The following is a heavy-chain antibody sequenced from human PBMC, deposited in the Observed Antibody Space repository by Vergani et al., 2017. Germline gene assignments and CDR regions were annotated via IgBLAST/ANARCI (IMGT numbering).Heavy chain of an antibody. D-gene: IGHD6-19*01. V-gene: IGHV1-8*01. Sequence: QVPLVQSGAAVKKPGTSVKVSCKASGYSFTSYDINWVRQATGQGLEWMGWLNPKSGNTGHAQKFQGRVTMTRNTSISTAYMELSSLRSDDTAVYYCAREQWLPIDYFDYWGQGTLVTVSS. J-gene: IGHJ4*02. CDR3: AREQWLPIDYFDY. CDR2: LNPKSGNT. CDR1: GYSFTSYD.